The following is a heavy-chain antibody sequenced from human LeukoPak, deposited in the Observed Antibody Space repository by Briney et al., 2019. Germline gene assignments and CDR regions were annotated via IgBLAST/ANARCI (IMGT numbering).Heavy chain of an antibody. CDR3: ARDLILEGDSDY. Sequence: ASVKVFCKASGYTFTGYYMHWVRQAPGQGLEWMGWINPNSGGTNYAQKFQGRVTMTRDTSISTAYMELSRLRSDDTAVYYCARDLILEGDSDYWGQGTLVTVSS. V-gene: IGHV1-2*02. CDR2: INPNSGGT. D-gene: IGHD1-1*01. J-gene: IGHJ4*02. CDR1: GYTFTGYY.